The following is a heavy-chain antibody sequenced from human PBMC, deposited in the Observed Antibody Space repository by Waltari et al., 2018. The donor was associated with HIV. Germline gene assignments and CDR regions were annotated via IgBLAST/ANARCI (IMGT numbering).Heavy chain of an antibody. CDR2: ISRGSYYL. J-gene: IGHJ4*02. D-gene: IGHD1-1*01. CDR1: GFNFNLFT. V-gene: IGHV3-21*02. CDR3: VRDRTSETTGDFDS. Sequence: EVRLVESGGGLVKPGGSLPLSCTASGFNFNLFTMTWVRLVPGKGLGWFSSISRGSYYLYYSDAVKGRFTVSRDNAKNSLLLQLDTLTAEDTAVYFCVRDRTSETTGDFDSWGQGVPVTVSS.